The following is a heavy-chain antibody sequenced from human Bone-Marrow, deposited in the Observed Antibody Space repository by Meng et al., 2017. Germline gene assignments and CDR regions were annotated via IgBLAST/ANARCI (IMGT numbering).Heavy chain of an antibody. D-gene: IGHD4-23*01. V-gene: IGHV1-2*02. J-gene: IGHJ4*02. CDR1: GYTFTGYY. Sequence: ASVNVSCKASGYTFTGYYMHWVRQAPGQGLEWMGWINPNSGGTNYAQKFQGRVTMTRDTSISTAYMELSRLRSDDTAVYYCTRGRGVTRSPLYFDYWGQGTLVTVSS. CDR2: INPNSGGT. CDR3: TRGRGVTRSPLYFDY.